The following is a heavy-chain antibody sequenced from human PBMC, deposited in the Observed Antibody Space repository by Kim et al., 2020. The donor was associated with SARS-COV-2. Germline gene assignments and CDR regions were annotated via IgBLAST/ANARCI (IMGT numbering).Heavy chain of an antibody. Sequence: GGSLRLSCEASGFTFSDYGMSWVRQAPGKGLEWVSAISDSGADRNYASSVKGRFTISRDNSKNTLYLQMSSLRDEDTAVYYCAKRLASSTPNFDYWGQGTLVTVTS. CDR3: AKRLASSTPNFDY. CDR2: ISDSGADR. V-gene: IGHV3-23*01. J-gene: IGHJ4*02. CDR1: GFTFSDYG. D-gene: IGHD3-9*01.